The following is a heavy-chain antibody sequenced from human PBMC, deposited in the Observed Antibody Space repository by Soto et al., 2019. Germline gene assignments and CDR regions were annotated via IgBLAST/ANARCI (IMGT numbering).Heavy chain of an antibody. J-gene: IGHJ4*02. CDR3: ARARANYDSSGDFDY. Sequence: QVQLVQSGAEVKKPGASVKVSCKASGYTFTGYYMHWVRQAPGQGLEWMGWINPNSGGTNYAQKFQGRVTMTRDTSISIAYMELSRLRSDDTAVYYCARARANYDSSGDFDYWGQGTLVTVSS. D-gene: IGHD3-22*01. CDR1: GYTFTGYY. CDR2: INPNSGGT. V-gene: IGHV1-2*02.